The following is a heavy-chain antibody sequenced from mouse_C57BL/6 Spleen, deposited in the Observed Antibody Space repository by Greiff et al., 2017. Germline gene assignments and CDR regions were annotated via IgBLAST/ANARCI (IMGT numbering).Heavy chain of an antibody. V-gene: IGHV5-4*01. J-gene: IGHJ2*01. CDR1: GFTFSSYA. Sequence: VQVVESGGGLVKPGGSLKLSCAASGFTFSSYAMSWVRQTPEKRLEWVATISDGGSYTYYPDNVKGRFTISRDNAKNNLYLQMSHLKSEDTAMYYCARDGYYGSSHYFDYWGQGTTLTVSS. CDR3: ARDGYYGSSHYFDY. CDR2: ISDGGSYT. D-gene: IGHD1-1*01.